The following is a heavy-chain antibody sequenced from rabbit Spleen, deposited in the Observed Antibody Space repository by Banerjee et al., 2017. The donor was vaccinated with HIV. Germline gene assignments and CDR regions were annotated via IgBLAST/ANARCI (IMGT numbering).Heavy chain of an antibody. CDR2: IDIGSSGFT. V-gene: IGHV1S40*01. CDR1: GVSFSADSY. D-gene: IGHD8-1*01. J-gene: IGHJ6*01. Sequence: QSLEESGGDLVKPGASLTLTCIASGVSFSADSYMCWVRQAPGKGLEWIACIDIGSSGFTYFATWAKGRFTISKTSSTTVTLQMTSLTAADTATYFCARDTGSSFSSYGMDLWGPGTLVTVS. CDR3: ARDTGSSFSSYGMDL.